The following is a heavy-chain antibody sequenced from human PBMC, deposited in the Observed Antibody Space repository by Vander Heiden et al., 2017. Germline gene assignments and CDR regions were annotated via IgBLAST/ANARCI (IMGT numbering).Heavy chain of an antibody. CDR2: IWYDGSNK. CDR1: GFTFRSYG. Sequence: QVQLVESGGGVVQPGRSLRPSCAASGFTFRSYGMHWVRQAPGKGLEWVAVIWYDGSNKYYADSVKGRFTISRDNTKNTLYLQMNSLRAEDTAVYYCARGGQCLDYWGQGTLVTVSS. D-gene: IGHD6-19*01. J-gene: IGHJ4*02. CDR3: ARGGQCLDY. V-gene: IGHV3-33*01.